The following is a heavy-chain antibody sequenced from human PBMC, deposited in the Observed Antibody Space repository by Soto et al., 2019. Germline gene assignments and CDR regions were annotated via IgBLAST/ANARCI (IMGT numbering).Heavy chain of an antibody. Sequence: SETLSLTCTVSGGSITSGGYYWSWIRQHPGKGLEWIGCIDYSGSTDYNPSLKSRVTISVDTSKNLFSLKVSSVTAADTAVYYCARAPRYFDILTGSYYFDYWGQGTLVTVSS. D-gene: IGHD3-9*01. CDR2: IDYSGST. J-gene: IGHJ4*02. CDR3: ARAPRYFDILTGSYYFDY. CDR1: GGSITSGGYY. V-gene: IGHV4-31*03.